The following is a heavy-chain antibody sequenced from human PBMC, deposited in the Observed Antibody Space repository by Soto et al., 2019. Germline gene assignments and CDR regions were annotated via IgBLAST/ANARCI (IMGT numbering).Heavy chain of an antibody. J-gene: IGHJ4*02. CDR2: VSRSDYT. CDR1: GFYFNNYG. Sequence: VGSLRLSCAVSGFYFNNYGINWVRQPPGKGLEWVSSVSRSDYTYYSDSARGRFTISRDNAKNSVSLQMNSLRAEDTAVYYCAREDSIIIPAVSDFWGQGTLVTVSS. V-gene: IGHV3-21*01. CDR3: AREDSIIIPAVSDF. D-gene: IGHD2-2*01.